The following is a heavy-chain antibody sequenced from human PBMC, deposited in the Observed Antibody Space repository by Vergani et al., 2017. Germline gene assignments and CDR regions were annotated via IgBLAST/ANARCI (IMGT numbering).Heavy chain of an antibody. CDR2: IDTSGST. CDR3: ARVGGSSWYLGY. Sequence: QVQLQESGPGLVKPSQTLSLTCTVSGGSISSGSYYWSWIRQPAGKGLEWIGRIDTSGSTNYNPSLKSRVTISVDTSKNQFSLKLSSVTAADTAVYYCARVGGSSWYLGYWGQGTLVTVSS. D-gene: IGHD6-13*01. CDR1: GGSISSGSYY. J-gene: IGHJ4*02. V-gene: IGHV4-61*02.